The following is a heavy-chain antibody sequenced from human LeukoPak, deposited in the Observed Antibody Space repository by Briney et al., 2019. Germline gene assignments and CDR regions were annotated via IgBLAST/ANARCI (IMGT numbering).Heavy chain of an antibody. V-gene: IGHV3-30*04. Sequence: GGSLRLSCAASGFTFSSYAMHWVRQAPGKGLECVAIISYDGSNEYYADSVKGRFTISRDNSKNTLYLQMNSLRAEDTAVYCCARGQNDYGDYGLDYWGQGTLVTVSS. D-gene: IGHD4-17*01. CDR3: ARGQNDYGDYGLDY. CDR2: ISYDGSNE. CDR1: GFTFSSYA. J-gene: IGHJ4*02.